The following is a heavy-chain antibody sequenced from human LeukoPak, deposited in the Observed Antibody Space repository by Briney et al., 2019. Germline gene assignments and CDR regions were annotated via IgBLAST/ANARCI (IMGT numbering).Heavy chain of an antibody. CDR3: ARDRYYGSGSYYGCFDY. V-gene: IGHV3-30*02. CDR1: GFTFSSYG. Sequence: GSLRLSCAASGFTFSSYGMHWVRQAPGKGLEWVAFIRYDGSNKYYADSVKGRFTISRDNSKNTLYLQMNSLRAEDTAVYYCARDRYYGSGSYYGCFDYWGQGTLVTVSS. CDR2: IRYDGSNK. J-gene: IGHJ4*02. D-gene: IGHD3-10*01.